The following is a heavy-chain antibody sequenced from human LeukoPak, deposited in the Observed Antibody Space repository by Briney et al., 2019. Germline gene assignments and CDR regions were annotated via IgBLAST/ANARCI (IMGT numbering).Heavy chain of an antibody. CDR1: GFIFSSYS. J-gene: IGHJ4*02. CDR2: ITSSSSTI. V-gene: IGHV3-48*02. D-gene: IGHD3-10*01. Sequence: GGPQRLLCAASGFIFSSYSMHWVRGSRGKGVEGVSYITSSSSTIYCAVCVKGSFNIPREHAKHSVYPHIQTLRDEHARVYFCAGGWYYGPYCFASWGQGTLVTVSS. CDR3: AGGWYYGPYCFAS.